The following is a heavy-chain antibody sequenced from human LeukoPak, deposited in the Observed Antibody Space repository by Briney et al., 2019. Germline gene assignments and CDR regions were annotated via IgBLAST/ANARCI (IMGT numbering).Heavy chain of an antibody. J-gene: IGHJ1*01. Sequence: GGSLRLSCAASGFTVSSNYMSWVRQAPGKGLEWVSVIYSGGSTYYADSVKGRFTISRDNAKNSLYLQMNSLRAEDTAVYYCTRGPLLGDSSGYPLFQHWGQGTLVTVSS. V-gene: IGHV3-53*01. CDR2: IYSGGST. CDR3: TRGPLLGDSSGYPLFQH. CDR1: GFTVSSNY. D-gene: IGHD3-22*01.